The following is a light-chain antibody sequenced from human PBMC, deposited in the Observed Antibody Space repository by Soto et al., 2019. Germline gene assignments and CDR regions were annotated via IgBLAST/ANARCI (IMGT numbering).Light chain of an antibody. Sequence: EIVLTQSPGTLSLSPGERATLSCRASQSINTRYSAWYQQKPGQPPRLLIYATSSRAPGIPDRFSGSGSGTDFTLTISRLEPEDFAVYYCQQYDSSPRTLGQGTKVDIK. CDR3: QQYDSSPRT. CDR1: QSINTRY. CDR2: ATS. J-gene: IGKJ1*01. V-gene: IGKV3-20*01.